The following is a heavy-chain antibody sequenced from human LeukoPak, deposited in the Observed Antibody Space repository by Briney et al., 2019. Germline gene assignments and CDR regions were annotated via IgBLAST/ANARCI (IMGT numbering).Heavy chain of an antibody. J-gene: IGHJ4*02. Sequence: PGRSLRLSCAASGFTFSRYAMHWVRQAPGKGLEWVAVLSYDGSGKYYADSVKGRFTISRDNSKNTLYLQMNSLRTEDTSVYSCARGFYTGYSTGWYGGVDYWGQGTLVSVSS. CDR1: GFTFSRYA. CDR3: ARGFYTGYSTGWYGGVDY. V-gene: IGHV3-30*14. CDR2: LSYDGSGK. D-gene: IGHD6-19*01.